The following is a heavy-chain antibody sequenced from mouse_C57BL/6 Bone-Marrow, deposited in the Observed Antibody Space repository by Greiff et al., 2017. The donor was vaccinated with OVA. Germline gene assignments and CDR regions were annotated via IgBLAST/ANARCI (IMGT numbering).Heavy chain of an antibody. V-gene: IGHV2-4*01. D-gene: IGHD4-1*01. CDR2: IWSGGST. Sequence: VQVVESGPGLVQPSQSLSITCTVSGFSLTSYGVHWVRQPPGKGLEWLGVIWSGGSTDYNAAFISRLSISKDNSKSQVFFKMNSLQADDTAIYYCAKKGGNWDWYFDVWGTGTTVTVSS. CDR1: GFSLTSYG. CDR3: AKKGGNWDWYFDV. J-gene: IGHJ1*03.